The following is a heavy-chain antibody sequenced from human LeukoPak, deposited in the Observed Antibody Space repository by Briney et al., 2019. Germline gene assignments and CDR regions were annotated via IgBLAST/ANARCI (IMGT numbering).Heavy chain of an antibody. Sequence: GGSLRLSCAASGFTFSNAWMNWVRQAPGKGLEWVGRIESKTDGGTTDYAAPVKGRFTISRDDSKNTLYLQMNSLKTEDTAVYYCTTGATMIVVVTFAFDIWGQGTMVTVSS. J-gene: IGHJ3*02. D-gene: IGHD3-22*01. CDR1: GFTFSNAW. V-gene: IGHV3-15*07. CDR2: IESKTDGGTT. CDR3: TTGATMIVVVTFAFDI.